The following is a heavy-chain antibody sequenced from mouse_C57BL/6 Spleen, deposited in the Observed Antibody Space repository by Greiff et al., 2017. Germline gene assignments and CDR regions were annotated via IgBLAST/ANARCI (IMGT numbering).Heavy chain of an antibody. CDR1: GYAFSSYW. D-gene: IGHD1-3*01. J-gene: IGHJ2*01. V-gene: IGHV1-80*01. CDR3: ARRGDIYLDY. Sequence: QVQLQQSGAELVKPGASVKISCKASGYAFSSYWMNWVKQRPGKGLEWIGQICPGDGDTNYTGKVKGKATLTADKSSSTAYMQLSSLTSEASAVYFCARRGDIYLDYWGQGTTLTVSS. CDR2: ICPGDGDT.